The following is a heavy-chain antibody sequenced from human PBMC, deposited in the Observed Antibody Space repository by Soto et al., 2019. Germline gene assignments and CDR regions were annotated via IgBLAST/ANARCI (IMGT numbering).Heavy chain of an antibody. D-gene: IGHD2-15*01. Sequence: QVQLVQSGAEVKKPRSSVKVSCKASGGTFSSYAISWVRQAPGQGLEWMGGIIPIFGTANYAQKFQGRVTITADESTSTAYMELSSLRSEDTAVYYCARGGVVVVAAEGGWFDPWGQGTLVTVSS. CDR3: ARGGVVVVAAEGGWFDP. CDR1: GGTFSSYA. J-gene: IGHJ5*02. V-gene: IGHV1-69*01. CDR2: IIPIFGTA.